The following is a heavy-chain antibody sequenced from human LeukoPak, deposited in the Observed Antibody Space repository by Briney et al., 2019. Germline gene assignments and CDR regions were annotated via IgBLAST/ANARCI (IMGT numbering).Heavy chain of an antibody. D-gene: IGHD6-6*01. Sequence: GGSLRLSCAGSGFPFSGYSKNWVRQTPGKGLEWVSSMSILSGITYYAESVKGRFTVSRDNAKNLLYLQMNSLRVEDTAIYYCAREVEYSTSGAGYWGQGTLVTVSS. CDR2: MSILSGIT. CDR1: GFPFSGYS. J-gene: IGHJ4*02. CDR3: AREVEYSTSGAGY. V-gene: IGHV3-21*01.